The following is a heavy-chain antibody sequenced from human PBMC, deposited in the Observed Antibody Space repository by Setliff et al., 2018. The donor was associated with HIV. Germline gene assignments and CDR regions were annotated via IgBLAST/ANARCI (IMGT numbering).Heavy chain of an antibody. Sequence: SVKVSCKASGYTFTSYGISWVRQAPGQGLEWMGGIIPIYGTANSAQKFQGRVTITADESTSTAYMELSTLRSEDTAVYFCARDGGYSGHQWFGDAFDIWGQGTMVTVS. J-gene: IGHJ3*02. D-gene: IGHD5-12*01. CDR2: IIPIYGTA. CDR1: GYTFTSYG. CDR3: ARDGGYSGHQWFGDAFDI. V-gene: IGHV1-69*13.